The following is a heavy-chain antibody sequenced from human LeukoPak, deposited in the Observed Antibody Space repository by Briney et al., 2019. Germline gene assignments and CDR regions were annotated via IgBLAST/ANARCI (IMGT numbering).Heavy chain of an antibody. V-gene: IGHV3-23*01. CDR1: GFTLSSYW. J-gene: IGHJ4*02. CDR3: AKGFWSGYPN. Sequence: TGGSLRLSCAASGFTLSSYWMHWVRQAPGKGLEWVSAISGSGGSTYYADSVKGRFTISRDNSKNTLYLQMNSLRAEDTAVYYCAKGFWSGYPNWGQGTLVTVSS. CDR2: ISGSGGST. D-gene: IGHD3-3*01.